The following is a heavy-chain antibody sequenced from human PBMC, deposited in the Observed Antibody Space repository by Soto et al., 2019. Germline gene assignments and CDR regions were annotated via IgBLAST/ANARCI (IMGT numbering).Heavy chain of an antibody. CDR3: ARDQRRPHYYDSSGYTDY. CDR2: ISYDGSNK. Sequence: VGSVRLSCAASGFTFSSYAMHWVRQAPGKGLEWVAVISYDGSNKYYADSVKGRFTISRDNSKNTLYLQMNSLRAEDTAVYYCARDQRRPHYYDSSGYTDYWGQGTLVTVSS. CDR1: GFTFSSYA. V-gene: IGHV3-30-3*01. J-gene: IGHJ4*02. D-gene: IGHD3-22*01.